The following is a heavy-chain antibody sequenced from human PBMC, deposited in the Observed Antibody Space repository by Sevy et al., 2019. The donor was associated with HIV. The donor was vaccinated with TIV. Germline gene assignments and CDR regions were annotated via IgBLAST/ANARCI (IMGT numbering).Heavy chain of an antibody. CDR2: ISGSGGST. Sequence: GGSLRLSCAASGFTFSSYAMSWVRQAPGKGLEWVSAISGSGGSTYYADSVKGRFTISRDNSKNTLFLQMNSLRAEDTSVYYCAKGIAADGPYYFDYWGQGTLVTVSS. D-gene: IGHD6-13*01. CDR1: GFTFSSYA. J-gene: IGHJ4*02. V-gene: IGHV3-23*01. CDR3: AKGIAADGPYYFDY.